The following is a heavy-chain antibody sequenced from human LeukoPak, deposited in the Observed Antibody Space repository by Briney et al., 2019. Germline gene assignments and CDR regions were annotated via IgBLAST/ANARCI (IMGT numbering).Heavy chain of an antibody. Sequence: GGSLRLSCAASGFTFSSYAMTWVRQAPGKGLEWVANIKQDGSEKNYVDCVKGRFTISRDNAENSLFLQMNSLRVEDTAVYYCAREWQGGIAAAGTRIEGDYWGQGTLVAVSS. V-gene: IGHV3-7*01. J-gene: IGHJ4*02. D-gene: IGHD6-13*01. CDR2: IKQDGSEK. CDR1: GFTFSSYA. CDR3: AREWQGGIAAAGTRIEGDY.